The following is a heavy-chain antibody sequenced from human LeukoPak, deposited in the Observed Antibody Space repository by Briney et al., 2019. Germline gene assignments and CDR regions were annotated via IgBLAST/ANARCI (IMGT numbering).Heavy chain of an antibody. Sequence: GGSLRLSCAASGFTFDDYAMHWVRQAPGKGLEWVSLISWDGGSTYYADSVKGRFTISRDNSKNSLYLQMNSLRTEDTALYYCAMNPGYSGYGLGNWGQGTLVTVSS. CDR3: AMNPGYSGYGLGN. J-gene: IGHJ4*02. CDR1: GFTFDDYA. V-gene: IGHV3-43*01. D-gene: IGHD5-12*01. CDR2: ISWDGGST.